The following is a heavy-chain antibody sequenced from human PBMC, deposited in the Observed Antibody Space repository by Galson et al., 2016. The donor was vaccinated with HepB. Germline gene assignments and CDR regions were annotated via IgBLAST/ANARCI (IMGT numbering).Heavy chain of an antibody. Sequence: SLRLSCAAPGFTFSISAMNWVRQAPGKGLEWVSGLHTSGATYYADSVRGRFTISRDNSKNTLYLQMSSLRSEDTAMYYCAKGSTGIYIYYGMDVWGQGATVSVSS. V-gene: IGHV3-23*01. J-gene: IGHJ6*02. CDR3: AKGSTGIYIYYGMDV. CDR2: LHTSGAT. D-gene: IGHD5-12*01. CDR1: GFTFSISA.